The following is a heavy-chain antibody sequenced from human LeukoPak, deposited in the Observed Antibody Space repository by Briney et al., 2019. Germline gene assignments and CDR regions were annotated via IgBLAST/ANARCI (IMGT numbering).Heavy chain of an antibody. CDR2: IQQHGSET. CDR3: ATYSSSNGREFQY. Sequence: GGSLRLSCSGSGFIFRDDALSWVRQAPGKGLEWVANIQQHGSETYYGDSVKGRFTISRDNAKNSLYLQMNSLRAEDTAVYYCATYSSSNGREFQYWGQGTLVTVSS. J-gene: IGHJ1*01. CDR1: GFIFRDDA. D-gene: IGHD2-2*01. V-gene: IGHV3-7*01.